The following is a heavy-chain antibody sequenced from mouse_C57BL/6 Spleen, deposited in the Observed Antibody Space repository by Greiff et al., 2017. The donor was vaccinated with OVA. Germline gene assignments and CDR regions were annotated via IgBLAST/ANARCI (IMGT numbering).Heavy chain of an antibody. J-gene: IGHJ2*01. Sequence: QVTLKESGAELVKPGASVKISCKASGYAFSSYWMNWVKQRPGKGLEWIGQIYPGDGDTNYNGKFKGKATLTADKSSSTAYMQLSSLTSEDSAVYFCARLDYGSPDYWGQGTTLTVSS. CDR1: GYAFSSYW. CDR3: ARLDYGSPDY. V-gene: IGHV1-80*01. D-gene: IGHD1-1*01. CDR2: IYPGDGDT.